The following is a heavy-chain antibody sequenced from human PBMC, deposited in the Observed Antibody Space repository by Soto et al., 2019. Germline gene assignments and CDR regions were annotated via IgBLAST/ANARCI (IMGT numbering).Heavy chain of an antibody. CDR2: ISNRGDT. CDR3: AREPRYCRGGSCSITGDAYDI. J-gene: IGHJ3*02. Sequence: EVQLVESGGGLVQPGGCLRLSCTASGFIVSDTYVNWVRQAPGKGLEWVSVISNRGDTHYADSVRGRFSLSRDISDNTLHLQMNNLRVEDTAVYYCAREPRYCRGGSCSITGDAYDIWGQGTMVTVSS. V-gene: IGHV3-66*01. D-gene: IGHD2-15*01. CDR1: GFIVSDTY.